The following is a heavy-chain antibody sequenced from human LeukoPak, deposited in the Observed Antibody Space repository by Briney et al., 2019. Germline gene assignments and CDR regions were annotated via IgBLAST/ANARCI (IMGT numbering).Heavy chain of an antibody. CDR1: GSPVRSRY. Sequence: GGSLRLSCEVSGSPVRSRYMTWVRQPPGKGLECVAVMYSGGTTYHIDSVKGRFTISRDISKSTMYLEMNNLRVEDTAIYYCASLEGGPSDGRWGQGTLVTVSS. J-gene: IGHJ4*02. D-gene: IGHD3-3*01. CDR2: MYSGGTT. V-gene: IGHV3-53*01. CDR3: ASLEGGPSDGR.